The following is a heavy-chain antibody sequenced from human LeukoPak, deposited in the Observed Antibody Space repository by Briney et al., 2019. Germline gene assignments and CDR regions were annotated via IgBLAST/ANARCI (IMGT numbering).Heavy chain of an antibody. CDR2: ISGDGGST. CDR1: GFTFDDYA. D-gene: IGHD6-13*01. CDR3: AKGGTSSSWYQEYFQH. J-gene: IGHJ1*01. V-gene: IGHV3-43*02. Sequence: TGGSLRLSCAASGFTFDDYAMHWVRQAPGKGLEWVSLISGDGGSTYYADSVKGRFTISRDNSKNSLYLQMNSLRTEDTALYYCAKGGTSSSWYQEYFQHWGQGTLVTVSS.